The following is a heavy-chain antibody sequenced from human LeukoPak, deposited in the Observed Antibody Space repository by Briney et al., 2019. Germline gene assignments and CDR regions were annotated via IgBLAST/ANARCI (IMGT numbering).Heavy chain of an antibody. V-gene: IGHV3-30*02. CDR2: IRSDGNNE. CDR1: GFTFSSYG. J-gene: IGHJ4*02. CDR3: AKRGEAGGNYLYYFDY. D-gene: IGHD1-26*01. Sequence: QSGGSLRLSCAASGFTFSSYGMHWVRQAPGKGLEWVAFIRSDGNNEFYADSVKGRFTISRDNSKNTLYLQMNSLRTEDTAVYFCAKRGEAGGNYLYYFDYWGQGTLVTVS.